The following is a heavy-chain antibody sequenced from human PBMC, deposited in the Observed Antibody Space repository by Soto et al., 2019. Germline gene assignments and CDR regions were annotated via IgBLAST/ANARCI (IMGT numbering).Heavy chain of an antibody. CDR2: ISGSGGST. CDR3: TKDQSDKDTVVVPAAMYSMDV. Sequence: GGSLRLSCAASGFTFSSYAMSWVRQAPGKGLEWVSAISGSGGSTYYADSVKGRFTISRDNSKNTLYLQMNSLRAEDTAVYYWTKDQSDKDTVVVPAAMYSMDVWGKGTRVTV. CDR1: GFTFSSYA. J-gene: IGHJ6*04. V-gene: IGHV3-23*01. D-gene: IGHD2-2*01.